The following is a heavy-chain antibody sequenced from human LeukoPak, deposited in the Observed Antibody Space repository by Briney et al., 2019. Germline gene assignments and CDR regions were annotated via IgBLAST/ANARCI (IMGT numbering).Heavy chain of an antibody. D-gene: IGHD1-26*01. Sequence: SETLSLTCTVSGGSISTYYWSWIRQPVGKGLEWIGRIFTSGRTDYNPSLKSRVTMLIDTSKNQFSLKLNSVTAADTAVYYCARIVRRYYYYGMDVWGQGTTVTVPS. CDR3: ARIVRRYYYYGMDV. CDR2: IFTSGRT. CDR1: GGSISTYY. V-gene: IGHV4-4*07. J-gene: IGHJ6*02.